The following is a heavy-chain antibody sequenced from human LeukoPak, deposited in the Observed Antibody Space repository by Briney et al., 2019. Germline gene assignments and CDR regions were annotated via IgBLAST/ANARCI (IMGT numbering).Heavy chain of an antibody. CDR3: ARLSMVRGYFYYYYMDV. D-gene: IGHD3-10*01. Sequence: PSETLSLTCIVSGGSISSYYWSWIRQPPGKGLEWIGYIYTSGSTNYKPSLKSRVTISVDTSKNQFSLKLSSVTAADTAVYYCARLSMVRGYFYYYYMDVWGKGTTVTVSS. CDR1: GGSISSYY. CDR2: IYTSGST. J-gene: IGHJ6*03. V-gene: IGHV4-4*09.